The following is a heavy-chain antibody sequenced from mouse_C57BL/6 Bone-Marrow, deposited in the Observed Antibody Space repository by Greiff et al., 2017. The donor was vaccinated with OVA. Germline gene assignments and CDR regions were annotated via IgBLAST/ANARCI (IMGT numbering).Heavy chain of an antibody. J-gene: IGHJ3*01. CDR1: GYTFTSYW. D-gene: IGHD1-1*01. CDR3: ARLDYYGPLYGAWFAY. CDR2: IHPNSGST. Sequence: QVQLKQPGAELVKPGASVKLSCKASGYTFTSYWMHWVKQRPGQGLEWIGMIHPNSGSTNYNEKFKSKATLTVDKSSSTAYMQLSSLTSEDSAVYYCARLDYYGPLYGAWFAYWGQGTLVTVSA. V-gene: IGHV1-64*01.